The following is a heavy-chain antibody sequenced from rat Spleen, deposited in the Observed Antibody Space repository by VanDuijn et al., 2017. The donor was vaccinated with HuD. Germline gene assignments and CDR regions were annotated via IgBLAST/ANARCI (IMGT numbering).Heavy chain of an antibody. CDR1: GFTFSNYY. Sequence: EVQLVESGGGLVQPGRSMRLSCTALGFTFSNYYMAWVRQAPTEGLEWVASITNGGSRLYYSDSVKGRFNISRENAKSTLYLQMNSLRSEDTATYYCTGPFDYWGQGVMVTVSS. CDR3: TGPFDY. J-gene: IGHJ2*01. V-gene: IGHV5-27*01. CDR2: ITNGGSRL.